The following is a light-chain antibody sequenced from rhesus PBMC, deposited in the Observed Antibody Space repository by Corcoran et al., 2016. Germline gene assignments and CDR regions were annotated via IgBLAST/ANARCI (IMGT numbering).Light chain of an antibody. CDR1: QGITND. J-gene: IGKJ2*01. CDR3: QHNYGTPYS. V-gene: IGKV1-33*02. CDR2: EAS. Sequence: DIQMTQSPSSLSASVGDRVTITCRASQGITNDLAWYQQKPGETPMLLIYEASSLQSGIPSRFRGSGSGTDFTLTISSLQPEDFATYYCQHNYGTPYSFGQGTKVEIK.